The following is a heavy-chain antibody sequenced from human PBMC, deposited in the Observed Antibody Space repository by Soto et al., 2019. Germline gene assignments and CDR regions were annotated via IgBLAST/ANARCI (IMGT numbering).Heavy chain of an antibody. CDR2: INHSGST. D-gene: IGHD6-13*01. Sequence: PSETLSLTCAVYGGSFSGYYWSWIRQPPGKGLEWIGEINHSGSTNYNPSLKSRVTISVDTSKNQFSLKLSSVTAADTAVYYCARGEIGHEGSSWYYFYYRGQETLVPVSS. V-gene: IGHV4-34*01. J-gene: IGHJ4*02. CDR3: ARGEIGHEGSSWYYFYY. CDR1: GGSFSGYY.